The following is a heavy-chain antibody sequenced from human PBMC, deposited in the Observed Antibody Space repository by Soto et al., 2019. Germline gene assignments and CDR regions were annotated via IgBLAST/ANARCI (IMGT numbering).Heavy chain of an antibody. J-gene: IGHJ6*02. CDR1: GFTFSSYS. Sequence: WGSLRLSCAASGFTFSSYSMNWVRQAPGKGLEWVSSISSSSSYIYYADSVKGRFTISRDNAKNSLYLQMNSLRAEDTAVYYWARDIWYCSGGSGPPPAHYYYGMDVWGQGTTVTVSS. CDR2: ISSSSSYI. CDR3: ARDIWYCSGGSGPPPAHYYYGMDV. V-gene: IGHV3-21*01. D-gene: IGHD2-15*01.